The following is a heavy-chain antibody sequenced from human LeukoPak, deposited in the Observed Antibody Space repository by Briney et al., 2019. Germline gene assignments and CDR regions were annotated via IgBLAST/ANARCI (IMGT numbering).Heavy chain of an antibody. CDR1: GYSISSGYY. D-gene: IGHD6-25*01. CDR3: ARSTGRLAQLDF. J-gene: IGHJ4*02. CDR2: IYHSGST. V-gene: IGHV4-38-2*02. Sequence: SETLSPTCTVSGYSISSGYYWGWIRQPPGKGLEWIGSIYHSGSTYYNPSLKSRVTISVDASKNQFSLKLRSVTAADTAVYYCARSTGRLAQLDFWGQGTLVTVSS.